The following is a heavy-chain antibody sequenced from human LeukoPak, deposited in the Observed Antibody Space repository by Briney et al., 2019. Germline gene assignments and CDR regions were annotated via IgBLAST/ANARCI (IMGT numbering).Heavy chain of an antibody. CDR3: ARDRSSQY. V-gene: IGHV3-7*01. CDR2: IKQDGSEK. Sequence: GGSLRLSCAVSGLTFSDYFMSWVRQAPGKGLEWVANIKQDGSEKYYVDSVKGRFTISRDNAKNSLYLQMNSLRAEDTAVYYCARDRSSQYWGQGTLVTVSS. J-gene: IGHJ4*02. CDR1: GLTFSDYF. D-gene: IGHD6-13*01.